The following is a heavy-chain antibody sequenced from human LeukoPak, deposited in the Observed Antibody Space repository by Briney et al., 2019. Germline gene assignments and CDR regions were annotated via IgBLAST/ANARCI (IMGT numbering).Heavy chain of an antibody. V-gene: IGHV4-34*11. CDR1: GGSFSGDY. D-gene: IGHD1-26*01. CDR3: ATTTIRLGY. Sequence: PSETLSLTCAVYGGSFSGDYWGWIRQPPGKGLEWIGSMYYRGSTYHNPSLKSRVTISVDTSKNQFSLKLSSVTAADPAVYYCATTTIRLGYWGQGTLVTVSS. J-gene: IGHJ4*02. CDR2: MYYRGST.